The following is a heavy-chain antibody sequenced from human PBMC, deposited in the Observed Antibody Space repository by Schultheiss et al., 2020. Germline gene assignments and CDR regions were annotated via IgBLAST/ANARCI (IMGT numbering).Heavy chain of an antibody. CDR1: EFTFDDFS. D-gene: IGHD2-8*02. J-gene: IGHJ3*01. Sequence: GESLKISCIGSEFTFDDFSLSWFRQVPGKGLEWLSDTNIDGSTKYYADSVKGRFTISRDNGKKSLYMHMSSLGAEDTAVYYCARLCPGSLCSLRFAFDVWGQGTTVTVSS. CDR3: ARLCPGSLCSLRFAFDV. CDR2: TNIDGSTK. V-gene: IGHV3-48*01.